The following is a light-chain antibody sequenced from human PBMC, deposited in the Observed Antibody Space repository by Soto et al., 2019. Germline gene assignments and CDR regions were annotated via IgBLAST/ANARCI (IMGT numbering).Light chain of an antibody. J-gene: IGKJ4*01. V-gene: IGKV3-15*01. Sequence: EIVMTQSPATLSVSLGERATLSCRASQSVSSNLAWYQQKPGQAPRLLIFGASTRATGIPARFSGSGSGTAFTLTLRRLQSEDFAVYHCQHYYALPLTFGGGTKVEIK. CDR2: GAS. CDR3: QHYYALPLT. CDR1: QSVSSN.